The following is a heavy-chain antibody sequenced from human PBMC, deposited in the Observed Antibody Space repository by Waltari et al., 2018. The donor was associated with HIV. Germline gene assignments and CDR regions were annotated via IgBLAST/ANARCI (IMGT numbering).Heavy chain of an antibody. CDR1: GGSISSSSYY. CDR3: ARHSLTYYYDSSGYSVAFDY. Sequence: QLQLQESGPGLVKPSETQSLTCTVSGGSISSSSYYWGWIRQPPGKGLEWIGSIYYSGSTYYNPSLKSRVTISVDTSKNQFSLKLSSVTAADTAVYYCARHSLTYYYDSSGYSVAFDYWGQGTLVTVSS. CDR2: IYYSGST. J-gene: IGHJ4*02. V-gene: IGHV4-39*01. D-gene: IGHD3-22*01.